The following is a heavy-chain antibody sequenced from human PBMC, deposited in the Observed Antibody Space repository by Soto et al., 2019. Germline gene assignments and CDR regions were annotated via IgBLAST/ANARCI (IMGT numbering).Heavy chain of an antibody. CDR2: ISSGSSYI. CDR3: TRARVTIRGGYYHYYGMDV. D-gene: IGHD3-9*01. J-gene: IGHJ6*02. CDR1: EFTFSVYS. V-gene: IGHV3-21*02. Sequence: DVQLEESGGGLVKPGGSLRLSCVASEFTFSVYSMNWVRQAPGKGLEWVSSISSGSSYIYYADSVKGRFTISRDNDKSALFLHMNSRRVADTAVYYCTRARVTIRGGYYHYYGMDVWGQGTTVTVSS.